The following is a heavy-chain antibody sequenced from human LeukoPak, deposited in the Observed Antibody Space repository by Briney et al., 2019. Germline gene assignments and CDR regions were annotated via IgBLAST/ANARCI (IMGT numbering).Heavy chain of an antibody. CDR3: ARSKLTVTTSLGYYYYGMDV. CDR2: IIPIFGTA. V-gene: IGHV1-69*13. D-gene: IGHD4-17*01. Sequence: ASVKVSCKASGGTFSSYAIGWVRQAPGQGLEWMGGIIPIFGTANYAQKFQGRVTITADESTSTAYMELSSLRSEDTAVYYCARSKLTVTTSLGYYYYGMDVWGQGTTVTVSS. J-gene: IGHJ6*02. CDR1: GGTFSSYA.